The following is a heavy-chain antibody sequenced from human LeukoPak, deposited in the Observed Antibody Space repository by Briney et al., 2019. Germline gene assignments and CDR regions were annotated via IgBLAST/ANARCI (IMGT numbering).Heavy chain of an antibody. Sequence: SETLSLTCTVSGGSISSGDYYWSWIRQPPGKGLEWIGYIYYSGSTYYNPSLKSRVTISVDTSKNQFSLKLSSVTAADTAVYYCARRVGYCSSTSCYGVEHFDYWGQRTLVTVSS. V-gene: IGHV4-30-4*01. J-gene: IGHJ4*02. CDR1: GGSISSGDYY. D-gene: IGHD2-2*01. CDR3: ARRVGYCSSTSCYGVEHFDY. CDR2: IYYSGST.